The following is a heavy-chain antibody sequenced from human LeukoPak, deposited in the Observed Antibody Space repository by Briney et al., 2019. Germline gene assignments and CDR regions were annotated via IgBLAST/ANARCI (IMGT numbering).Heavy chain of an antibody. CDR1: GFTFSSYW. V-gene: IGHV3-7*01. D-gene: IGHD3-22*01. CDR3: ARDWSFTEYYYDSSGYYDYYGMDV. CDR2: IKQDGSEK. Sequence: AGGSLRLSCAASGFTFSSYWMSWVRQAPGKGLEWVAKIKQDGSEKYYVDSVKGRFTISRDNAKNSLYLQMNSLRAEDTAVYYCARDWSFTEYYYDSSGYYDYYGMDVWGQGTTVTVSS. J-gene: IGHJ6*02.